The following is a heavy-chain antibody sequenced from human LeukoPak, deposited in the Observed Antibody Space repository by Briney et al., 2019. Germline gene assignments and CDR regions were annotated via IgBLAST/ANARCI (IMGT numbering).Heavy chain of an antibody. V-gene: IGHV1-69*05. Sequence: ASVKVSCKASGGTFSSYDISWVRQAPGQGLEWMGGIIPIFGTANYAQKFQGRVTITTVESTSTAYMELSSLRSEDTAVYYCARSTYYDILNAFDIWGQGTMVTVSS. J-gene: IGHJ3*02. D-gene: IGHD3-9*01. CDR3: ARSTYYDILNAFDI. CDR1: GGTFSSYD. CDR2: IIPIFGTA.